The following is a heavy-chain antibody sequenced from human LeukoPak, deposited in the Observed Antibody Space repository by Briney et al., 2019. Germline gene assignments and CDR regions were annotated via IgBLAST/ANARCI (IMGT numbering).Heavy chain of an antibody. CDR1: GFTFSSYA. D-gene: IGHD4-17*01. Sequence: GGSLRLSCAASGFTFSSYAMSWVRKAPGKGLEWVPAISGSGGSTYYADSVKGRFTISRDNSKNTLYLQMNSLRAEDTAVYYCAKVGGDYGDYPWYYGMDVWGQGTTVTVSS. V-gene: IGHV3-23*01. J-gene: IGHJ6*02. CDR3: AKVGGDYGDYPWYYGMDV. CDR2: ISGSGGST.